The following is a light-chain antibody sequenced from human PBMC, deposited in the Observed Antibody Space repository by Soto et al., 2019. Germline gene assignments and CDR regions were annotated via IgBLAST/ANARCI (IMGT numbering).Light chain of an antibody. J-gene: IGKJ3*01. CDR1: QSINNRY. CDR3: QQFGSSPGFT. Sequence: EIVLTQSPGTLSLSPGERATLSCRASQSINNRYLAWYQQKPGQAPRLLIYGASSRATGIPDRFSGSGSVTDFTLTISRLEPEDFAVYYCQQFGSSPGFTFGPWTKVDMK. V-gene: IGKV3-20*01. CDR2: GAS.